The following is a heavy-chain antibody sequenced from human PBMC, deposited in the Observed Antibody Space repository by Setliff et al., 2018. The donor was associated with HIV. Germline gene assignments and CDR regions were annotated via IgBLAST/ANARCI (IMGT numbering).Heavy chain of an antibody. CDR3: ARVPTNPDFYYYYMDV. Sequence: GGSLRLSCAASGFTFSSYGMHWVRQAPGKGLEWVTFIRYDGSDKYYADSVKGRFTISRDNAKNSLYLQMNSLRAEDTAVYYCARVPTNPDFYYYYMDVWGKGTTVTVSS. CDR2: IRYDGSDK. V-gene: IGHV3-30*02. CDR1: GFTFSSYG. J-gene: IGHJ6*03.